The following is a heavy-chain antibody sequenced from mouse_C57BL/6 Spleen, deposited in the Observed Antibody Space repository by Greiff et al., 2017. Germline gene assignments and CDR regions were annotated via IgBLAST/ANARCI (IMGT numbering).Heavy chain of an antibody. CDR1: GFPFSSYG. Sequence: EVQVVESGGDLVKPGGSLKLSCAASGFPFSSYGMSWVRQTPDKRLEWVATISSGGSYTYYPDSVKGRFTISRDNAKNTLYLQMSSLKSEDTAMYYCARGGSSPLYAMDYWGQGTSVTVSS. J-gene: IGHJ4*01. CDR3: ARGGSSPLYAMDY. V-gene: IGHV5-6*01. D-gene: IGHD1-1*01. CDR2: ISSGGSYT.